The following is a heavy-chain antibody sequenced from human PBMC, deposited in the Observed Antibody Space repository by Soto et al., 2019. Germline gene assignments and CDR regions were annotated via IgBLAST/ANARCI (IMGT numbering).Heavy chain of an antibody. CDR3: ARGSSRSWANWFDP. Sequence: QVQLVESGGGVVQPGRSLRLSCAASGFTFSSYGMHWVRQAPGKGLEWVAVIWYDGSNKYYADSVKGRFTISRDNSKNTLYLQMNSLRAEDTAVYYCARGSSRSWANWFDPWGQGTLVTVSS. CDR1: GFTFSSYG. V-gene: IGHV3-33*01. D-gene: IGHD6-13*01. CDR2: IWYDGSNK. J-gene: IGHJ5*02.